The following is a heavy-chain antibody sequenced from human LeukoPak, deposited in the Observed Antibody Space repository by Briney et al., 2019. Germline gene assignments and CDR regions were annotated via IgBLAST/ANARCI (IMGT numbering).Heavy chain of an antibody. J-gene: IGHJ4*02. CDR3: ATELRWKDH. V-gene: IGHV1-8*01. Sequence: ASVKVSCKASGYAFTNYDINWVRQATGQGLEWMGYMKPNSGNTGYAQKFQGRVTMTRDTSISTAYMEPSSLTSVDTAVYYCATELRWKDHWGQGTLVTVSS. CDR2: MKPNSGNT. CDR1: GYAFTNYD. D-gene: IGHD4-23*01.